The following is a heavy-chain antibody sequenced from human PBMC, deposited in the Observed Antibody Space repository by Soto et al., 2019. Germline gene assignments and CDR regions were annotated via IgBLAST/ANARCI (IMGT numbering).Heavy chain of an antibody. Sequence: GSLRLSCAASLFTFSRYDKHWVRQAPGKGLEWVAVISYDGSNKYYADSVKGRLTISRDNSKNTLYLQMNSLRAEDTAVYYCAKAESGYCSGGSCLLHDYSGQGTLVTVSS. V-gene: IGHV3-30*18. J-gene: IGHJ4*02. D-gene: IGHD2-15*01. CDR2: ISYDGSNK. CDR1: LFTFSRYD. CDR3: AKAESGYCSGGSCLLHDY.